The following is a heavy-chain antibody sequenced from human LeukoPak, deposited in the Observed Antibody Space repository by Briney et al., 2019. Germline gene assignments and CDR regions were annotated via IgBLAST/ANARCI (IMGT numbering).Heavy chain of an antibody. J-gene: IGHJ6*02. CDR2: ISSSSSYI. V-gene: IGHV3-21*01. CDR3: AKTIFGVVMEDYGMDV. D-gene: IGHD3-3*01. CDR1: GFTFSSYS. Sequence: GGSLRLSCAASGFTFSSYSMNWVRQAPGKGLEWVSPISSSSSYIYYADSVKGRFTISRDNAKNSLYLQMNSLRAEDTAVYYCAKTIFGVVMEDYGMDVWGQGTTVTVSS.